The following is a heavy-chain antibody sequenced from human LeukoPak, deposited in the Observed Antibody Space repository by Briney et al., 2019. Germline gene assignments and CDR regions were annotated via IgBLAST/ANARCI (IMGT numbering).Heavy chain of an antibody. CDR2: ISSSSSYI. J-gene: IGHJ4*02. Sequence: GGSLRLSCAASGFTFSDYYMSWIRQAPGKGLEWVSSISSSSSYIYYADSVKGRFTISRDNAKNSLYLQMNSLRAEDTAVYYCARGLWFGELLSPFDYWGQGTLVTDSS. CDR1: GFTFSDYY. CDR3: ARGLWFGELLSPFDY. V-gene: IGHV3-11*06. D-gene: IGHD3-10*01.